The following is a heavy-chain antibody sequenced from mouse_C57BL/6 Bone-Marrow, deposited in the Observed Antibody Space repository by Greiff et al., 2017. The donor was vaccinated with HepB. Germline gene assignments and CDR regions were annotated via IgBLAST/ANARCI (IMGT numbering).Heavy chain of an antibody. V-gene: IGHV1-80*01. CDR2: IYPGDGDT. CDR1: GYAFSSYW. CDR3: ASPLIYYDYDDAMDY. D-gene: IGHD2-4*01. J-gene: IGHJ4*01. Sequence: VQLQQSGAELVKPGASVKISCKASGYAFSSYWMNWVKQRPGKGLEWIGQIYPGDGDTNYNGKFKGKATLTADKSSSTAYMQLSSLTSEDSAVYFCASPLIYYDYDDAMDYWGQGTSVTVSS.